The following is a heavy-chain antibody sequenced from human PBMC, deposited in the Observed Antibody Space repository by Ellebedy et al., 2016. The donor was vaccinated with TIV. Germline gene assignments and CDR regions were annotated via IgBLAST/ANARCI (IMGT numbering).Heavy chain of an antibody. CDR3: ARAQGRSMDLKYFDY. J-gene: IGHJ4*02. CDR2: IYPCGST. V-gene: IGHV4-30-2*05. CDR1: GGSISSVGYS. D-gene: IGHD2/OR15-2a*01. Sequence: SETLSLXXTVSGGSISSVGYSWSWVRPPPGKGLEWIGYIYPCGSTYYNPSLKSRVTISLDTSENQFSLQLSSVTAADTALYYCARAQGRSMDLKYFDYWGQGTLVTVSS.